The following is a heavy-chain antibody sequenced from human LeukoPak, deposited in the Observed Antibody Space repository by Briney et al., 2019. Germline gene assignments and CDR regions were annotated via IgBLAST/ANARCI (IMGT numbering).Heavy chain of an antibody. CDR3: AKVQTTVVSPPDS. J-gene: IGHJ4*02. CDR1: GFTFSSYA. D-gene: IGHD4-23*01. Sequence: GGSLRLSCAASGFTFSSYAMSWVRHAPGKGLEWVSTISATGGSTFYADSVKGRFTISRDNSKDTLYLQINSLRAEDTAVYFCAKVQTTVVSPPDSWGQGTLVTVSS. CDR2: ISATGGST. V-gene: IGHV3-23*01.